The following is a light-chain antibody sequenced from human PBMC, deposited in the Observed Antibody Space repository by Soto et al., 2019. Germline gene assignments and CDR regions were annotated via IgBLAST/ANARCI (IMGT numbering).Light chain of an antibody. CDR1: SSDVGGYNY. Sequence: QSALTQPASVSGSPGQSITISCTGTSSDVGGYNYVSWYQKHPGKAPKLMIYDVSNRPSGVSNRFSGSKSDNTASLPISRLQAEDEADYYGSSYTSSSTGVFGGGTKLTVL. CDR2: DVS. V-gene: IGLV2-14*01. J-gene: IGLJ2*01. CDR3: SSYTSSSTGV.